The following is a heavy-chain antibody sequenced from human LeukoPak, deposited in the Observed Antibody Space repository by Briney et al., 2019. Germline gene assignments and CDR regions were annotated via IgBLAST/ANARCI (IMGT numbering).Heavy chain of an antibody. CDR1: GYTFTSYG. Sequence: ASMKVSCKASGYTFTSYGISWVRQAPGQGLEWMGWISAYNGNTNYAQKLQGRVTMTTDTSTSTTYMKLRSLRSDDTAVYYCARVRGYYDSSGPRDYWGQGTLVTVSA. J-gene: IGHJ4*02. V-gene: IGHV1-18*01. CDR3: ARVRGYYDSSGPRDY. CDR2: ISAYNGNT. D-gene: IGHD3-22*01.